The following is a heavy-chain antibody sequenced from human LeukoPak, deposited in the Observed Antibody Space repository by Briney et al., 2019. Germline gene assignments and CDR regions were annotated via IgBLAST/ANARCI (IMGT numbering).Heavy chain of an antibody. D-gene: IGHD2-15*01. Sequence: GGSLRLSCTAAGFYFGTYWMSWVRQSPEKGLEFVANIKYDDTVKNYVDSVKGRFTISRDNPSNSVYLQMDSLRPEDTALYYCARDPDSSAFDYWGQGAQVTVSS. CDR1: GFYFGTYW. CDR3: ARDPDSSAFDY. CDR2: IKYDDTVK. V-gene: IGHV3-7*01. J-gene: IGHJ4*02.